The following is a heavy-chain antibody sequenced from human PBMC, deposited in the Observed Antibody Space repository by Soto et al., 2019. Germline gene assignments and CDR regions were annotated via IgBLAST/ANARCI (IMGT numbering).Heavy chain of an antibody. CDR1: GGKFINYG. D-gene: IGHD3-3*01. CDR3: AGGIELRYMEWLFNY. J-gene: IGHJ4*02. CDR2: IIPMFATP. Sequence: ASVKVSCKASGGKFINYGISWVRQAPGQGPEWMGGIIPMFATPNYAQKFQGRVTITADASTSTAYMELSGLRSDDTAVYYCAGGIELRYMEWLFNYWGPGTQVTVSS. V-gene: IGHV1-69*13.